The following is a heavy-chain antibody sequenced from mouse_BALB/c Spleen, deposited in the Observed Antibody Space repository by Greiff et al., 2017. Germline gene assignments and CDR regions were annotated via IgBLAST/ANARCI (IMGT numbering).Heavy chain of an antibody. CDR3: ARVYRDYAMDY. Sequence: EVHLVESGGGLVKPGGSLKLSCAASGFTFSSYAMSWVRQTPEKRLEWVASISSGGSTYYPDSVKGRFTISRDNARNILYLQMSSLRSEDTAMYYCARVYRDYAMDYWGQGTSVTVSS. V-gene: IGHV5-6-5*01. CDR2: ISSGGST. J-gene: IGHJ4*01. CDR1: GFTFSSYA. D-gene: IGHD2-14*01.